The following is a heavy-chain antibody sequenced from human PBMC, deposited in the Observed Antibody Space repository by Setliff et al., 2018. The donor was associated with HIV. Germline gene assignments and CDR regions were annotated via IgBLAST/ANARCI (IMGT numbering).Heavy chain of an antibody. V-gene: IGHV4-31*03. J-gene: IGHJ4*02. CDR1: GGSISSGAYY. CDR2: IYYSGAT. Sequence: PSETLSLTCTVSGGSISSGAYYWTWIRQHPGKGLEWIGYIYYSGATYYNPSLKSRVTLSIDTSKNQFSLNLSSVTAADTAVYYCARFDHASIDYWGQGTLVTVSS. CDR3: ARFDHASIDY. D-gene: IGHD2-2*01.